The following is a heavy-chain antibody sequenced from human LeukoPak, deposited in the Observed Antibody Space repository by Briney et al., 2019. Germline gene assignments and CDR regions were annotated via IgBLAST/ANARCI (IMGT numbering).Heavy chain of an antibody. CDR1: GYTFSGYY. Sequence: ASVKVSCKASGYTFSGYYMHWVRQAPGQGLEWMGIINPSGGSTSYAQKFQGRVTMTRDTSTSTVYMELSSLRSEDTAVYYCARDRRFRFDPWGQGTLVTVSS. V-gene: IGHV1-46*01. CDR3: ARDRRFRFDP. CDR2: INPSGGST. J-gene: IGHJ5*02.